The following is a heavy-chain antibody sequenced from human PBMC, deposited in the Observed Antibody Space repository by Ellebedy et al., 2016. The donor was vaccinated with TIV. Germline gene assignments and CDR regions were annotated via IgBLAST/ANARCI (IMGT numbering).Heavy chain of an antibody. CDR2: IYYSGST. D-gene: IGHD6-6*01. CDR3: ARWFGIAAPGAEHYYYYGMDV. V-gene: IGHV4-59*01. Sequence: SETLSLXXTVSGGSISSYYWSWIRQPPGKGLEWIGYIYYSGSTNYNPSLKSRVTISVDTSKNQFSLQLSSVTAADTAVYYCARWFGIAAPGAEHYYYYGMDVWGQGTTVTASS. CDR1: GGSISSYY. J-gene: IGHJ6*02.